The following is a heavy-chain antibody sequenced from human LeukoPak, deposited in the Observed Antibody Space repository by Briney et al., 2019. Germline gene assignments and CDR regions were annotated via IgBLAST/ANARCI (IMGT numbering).Heavy chain of an antibody. CDR2: ISWNSGSI. CDR3: ACQLLGEAFDI. D-gene: IGHD2-2*01. J-gene: IGHJ3*02. V-gene: IGHV3-9*01. CDR1: GFTFDDYA. Sequence: GRSLRLSCAASGFTFDDYAMHWVRQAPGKGLEWVSGISWNSGSIDYADSVKGRFTISRDNAKNSLYLQMNSLRAEDTALYYCACQLLGEAFDIWGQGTMVTVSS.